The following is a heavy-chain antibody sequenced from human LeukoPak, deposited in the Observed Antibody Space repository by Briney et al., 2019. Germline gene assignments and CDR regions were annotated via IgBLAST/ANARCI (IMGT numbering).Heavy chain of an antibody. CDR3: ARLNYYDSSGYFPLFDY. Sequence: GESLKISCKGSGYSFTNYWIGWVRQMPGKGLEWMGIIYPGDSDTRYSPSFQGQVTISADKSISTAYLQWSSLKASDTAMYYCARLNYYDSSGYFPLFDYWGQGTLVTVSS. D-gene: IGHD3-22*01. V-gene: IGHV5-51*01. J-gene: IGHJ4*02. CDR1: GYSFTNYW. CDR2: IYPGDSDT.